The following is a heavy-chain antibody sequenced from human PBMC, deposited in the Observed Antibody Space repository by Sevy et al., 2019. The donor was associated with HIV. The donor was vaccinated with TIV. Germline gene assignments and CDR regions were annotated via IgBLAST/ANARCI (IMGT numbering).Heavy chain of an antibody. D-gene: IGHD3-22*01. J-gene: IGHJ3*02. CDR1: GFTFTTYA. Sequence: GGFLRLSCAASGFTFTTYAMNWVRQAPGKGLEWVSTISGSGASTYYADSVKGRFTISRDNSKNMLYLQMNSLRAADTALNYWSRDHGESSGYYPLGAFDIWGQGTMVTVSS. V-gene: IGHV3-23*01. CDR3: SRDHGESSGYYPLGAFDI. CDR2: ISGSGAST.